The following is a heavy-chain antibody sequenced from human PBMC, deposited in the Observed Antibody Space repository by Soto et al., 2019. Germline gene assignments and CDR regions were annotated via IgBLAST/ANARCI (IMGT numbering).Heavy chain of an antibody. CDR2: ISYDGSNK. V-gene: IGHV3-30-3*01. D-gene: IGHD5-12*01. CDR3: ARDIGDGYNYRFGEQGNYYYYYYGMDV. CDR1: GFTFSSYA. J-gene: IGHJ6*02. Sequence: PGGSLRLSCAASGFTFSSYAMHWVRQAPGKGLEWVAVISYDGSNKYYADSVKGRFTISRDNSKNTLYLQMNSLRAEDTAVYYCARDIGDGYNYRFGEQGNYYYYYYGMDVWGQGTTVTVSS.